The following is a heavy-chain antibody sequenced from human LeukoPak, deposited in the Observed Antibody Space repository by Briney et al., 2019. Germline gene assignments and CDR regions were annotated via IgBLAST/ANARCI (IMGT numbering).Heavy chain of an antibody. V-gene: IGHV3-23*01. D-gene: IGHD3-10*01. J-gene: IGHJ6*02. Sequence: PGGSLRLSCAASGFTFSSYWMSWVRQAPGKGLEWVSGISGSGGTTYYADSVKGRFTISRDNSKNTLYLQMNSLRAEDTAVYYCAKASSAIYYAMDVWGQGTTVTVSS. CDR1: GFTFSSYW. CDR3: AKASSAIYYAMDV. CDR2: ISGSGGTT.